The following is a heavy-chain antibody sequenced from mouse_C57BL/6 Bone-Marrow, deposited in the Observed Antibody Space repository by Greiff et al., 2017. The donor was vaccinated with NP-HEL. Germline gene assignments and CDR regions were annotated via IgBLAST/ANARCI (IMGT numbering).Heavy chain of an antibody. V-gene: IGHV1-54*01. D-gene: IGHD3-1*01. CDR1: GYAFTNYL. Sequence: VQVVESGAELVRPGTSVKVSCKASGYAFTNYLIEWVKQRPGQGLEWIGVINPGSGGTNYNEKFKGKATLTADKSSSTAYMQLSSLTSEDAAVYFCARGLPFAYWGQGTLVTVSA. J-gene: IGHJ3*01. CDR3: ARGLPFAY. CDR2: INPGSGGT.